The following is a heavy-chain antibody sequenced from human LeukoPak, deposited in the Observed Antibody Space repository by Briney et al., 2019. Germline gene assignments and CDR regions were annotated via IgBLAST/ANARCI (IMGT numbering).Heavy chain of an antibody. CDR2: INPNSGGT. V-gene: IGHV1-2*02. J-gene: IGHJ5*02. CDR1: GCSFSDYY. CDR3: ARVGLMYSSSSARNWFDP. Sequence: VPMQVSRKVSGCSFSDYYMYWVRPDHGKGLEWMGWINPNSGGTNYAQKFQGRVTMTRDTSISTAYMELSRLRSDDTAVYYCARVGLMYSSSSARNWFDPWGQGTLVTVSS. D-gene: IGHD6-6*01.